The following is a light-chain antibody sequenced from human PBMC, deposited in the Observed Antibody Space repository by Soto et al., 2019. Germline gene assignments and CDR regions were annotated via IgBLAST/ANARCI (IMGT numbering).Light chain of an antibody. Sequence: DIQMTQSPSTLSASVGDRVTITCRASQSISNWLAWYQQKPGKAPKILIYKASNLESGVSSRFSGSGSGTEFTLTISSLEPEDFGVYYCQQRSNWPPVTFGGGTKVDIK. CDR3: QQRSNWPPVT. CDR2: KAS. J-gene: IGKJ4*01. V-gene: IGKV1-5*03. CDR1: QSISNW.